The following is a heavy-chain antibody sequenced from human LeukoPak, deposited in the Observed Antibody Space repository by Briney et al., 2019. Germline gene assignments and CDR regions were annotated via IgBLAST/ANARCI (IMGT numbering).Heavy chain of an antibody. V-gene: IGHV4-39*07. J-gene: IGHJ4*02. CDR2: IYYSGST. CDR1: GGSISSSSYY. D-gene: IGHD3-9*01. Sequence: SETLSLTCTVSGGSISSSSYYWGWIRQPPGKGLEWIGSIYYSGSTYYNPSLKSRVTVSVDTSKNQFSLKLSSVTAADTAVYYCARDTYYDILTGYFDYWGQGTLVTVSS. CDR3: ARDTYYDILTGYFDY.